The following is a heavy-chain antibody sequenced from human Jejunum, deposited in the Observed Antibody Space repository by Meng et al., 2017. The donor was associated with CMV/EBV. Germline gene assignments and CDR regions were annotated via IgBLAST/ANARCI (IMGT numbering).Heavy chain of an antibody. CDR1: TFSSYS. D-gene: IGHD3-3*01. CDR2: ISGSSSHI. Sequence: TFSSYSMNWVRQAPGKGLEWVSSISGSSSHIYYADSVKGRFTISRDSAKNSLYLQMNSLRAEDTAVYYCARDAVFGVVTYYYGMDVWGQGTTVTVSS. J-gene: IGHJ6*02. V-gene: IGHV3-21*01. CDR3: ARDAVFGVVTYYYGMDV.